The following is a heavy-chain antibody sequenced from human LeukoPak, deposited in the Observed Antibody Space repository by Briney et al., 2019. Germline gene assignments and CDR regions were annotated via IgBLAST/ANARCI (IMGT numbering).Heavy chain of an antibody. J-gene: IGHJ5*02. CDR3: ARVEGGGRRGYWFDP. Sequence: EASVKVSCKASGYIFTSYGISWVRQAPGLGLEWMGWSSTYNGNTNYAQKFQGRVTMTTDTSTSTAYMELRSLTSDGTAVYYCARVEGGGRRGYWFDPWGQGTLVTVSS. CDR2: SSTYNGNT. CDR1: GYIFTSYG. V-gene: IGHV1-18*01. D-gene: IGHD3-16*01.